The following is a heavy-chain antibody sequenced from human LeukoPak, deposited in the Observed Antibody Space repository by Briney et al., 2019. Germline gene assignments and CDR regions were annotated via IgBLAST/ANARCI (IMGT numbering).Heavy chain of an antibody. D-gene: IGHD3-22*01. CDR1: GGTFSSYA. CDR2: IIPIFGTA. CDR3: ASDRGYYYDSSGYYYESGIY. Sequence: ASVKVSCKASGGTFSSYAISWVRQAPGQGLEWMGGIIPIFGTANYAQKLQGRVTMTTDTSTSTAYMELRSLRSDDTAVYYCASDRGYYYDSSGYYYESGIYWGQGTLVTVSS. J-gene: IGHJ4*02. V-gene: IGHV1-69*05.